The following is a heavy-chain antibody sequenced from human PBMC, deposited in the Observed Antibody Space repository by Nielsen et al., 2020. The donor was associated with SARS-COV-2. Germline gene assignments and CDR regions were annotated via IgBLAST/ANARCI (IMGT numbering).Heavy chain of an antibody. J-gene: IGHJ4*02. D-gene: IGHD7-27*01. CDR2: ISYDGSNK. V-gene: IGHV3-30*18. Sequence: GGSLRLSCAASGFTFSSYGMHWVRQAPGKGLEWVAVISYDGSNKYYADSVKGRFTISRDNSKNTLYLQMNSLRAEDTAVYYRAKVISTGGSDYWGQGTLVTVSS. CDR1: GFTFSSYG. CDR3: AKVISTGGSDY.